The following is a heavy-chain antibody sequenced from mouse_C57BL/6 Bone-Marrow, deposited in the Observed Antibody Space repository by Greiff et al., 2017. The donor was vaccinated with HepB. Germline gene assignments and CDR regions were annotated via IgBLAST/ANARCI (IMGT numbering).Heavy chain of an antibody. D-gene: IGHD1-1*01. V-gene: IGHV1-50*01. Sequence: VQLQQPGAELVKPGASVKLSCKASGYTFTSYWMQWVKQRPGQGLEWIGEIDPSDSSTNYNQKFKGKATLTVDTSSSTAYMQLGSLTSEDSAVYYCARENLRDGSYYFDYWGQGTTLTVSS. J-gene: IGHJ2*01. CDR1: GYTFTSYW. CDR2: IDPSDSST. CDR3: ARENLRDGSYYFDY.